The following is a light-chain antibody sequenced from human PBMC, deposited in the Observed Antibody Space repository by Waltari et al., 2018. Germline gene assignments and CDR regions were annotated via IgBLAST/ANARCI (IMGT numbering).Light chain of an antibody. J-gene: IGKJ2*01. Sequence: AIQLTQSPSSLSASVGDRVIVTCRVSQGISNSLAWYQQRSGRAPKLLIYDASNLQSGVPLRFSGSGSGTDFTLTISSLQPDDFATYYCQQFNSYPYTFGQGTRLEI. CDR1: QGISNS. CDR2: DAS. V-gene: IGKV1-13*02. CDR3: QQFNSYPYT.